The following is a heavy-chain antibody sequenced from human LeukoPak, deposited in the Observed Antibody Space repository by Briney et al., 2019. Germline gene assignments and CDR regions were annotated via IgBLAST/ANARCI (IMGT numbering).Heavy chain of an antibody. D-gene: IGHD3-22*01. Sequence: GGSLRLSCAASGFTFSSYAMSWVRQAPGKGLEWVSAISGSGGSTYYADSVKGRFTISRDSSKNTLYLQMNSLRAEDTAVYYCAKDHLFDYYYDSSGYFLYWGQGTLVTGSS. CDR1: GFTFSSYA. CDR2: ISGSGGST. CDR3: AKDHLFDYYYDSSGYFLY. V-gene: IGHV3-23*01. J-gene: IGHJ4*02.